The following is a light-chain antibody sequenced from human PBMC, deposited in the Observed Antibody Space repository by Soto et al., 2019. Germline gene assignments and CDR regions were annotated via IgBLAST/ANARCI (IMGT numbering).Light chain of an antibody. V-gene: IGLV1-44*01. CDR3: AAWDGSLNVYV. Sequence: QAVVTQPPSASGTPGQRVTISCSGSSSSIGSNSVNWYQQLPRTAPKVLIYTNSQRPSGVPDRFSGSKSGTSASLAISGLQPEDEADYYCAAWDGSLNVYVFGTGTKVPS. CDR1: SSSIGSNS. CDR2: TNS. J-gene: IGLJ1*01.